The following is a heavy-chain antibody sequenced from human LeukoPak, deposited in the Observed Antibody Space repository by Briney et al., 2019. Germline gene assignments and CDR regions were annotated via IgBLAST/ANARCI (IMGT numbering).Heavy chain of an antibody. D-gene: IGHD4-17*01. V-gene: IGHV4-59*08. CDR2: IYYSGST. CDR3: ARQFGNAVFDYGGNSAWGYYYYYGMDV. Sequence: PSETLSLTCAVYGGSFSGYYWSWIRQPPGKGLEWIGYIYYSGSTNYNPSLKSRVTIPVDTSKNQFSLKLSSVTAADTAVYYCARQFGNAVFDYGGNSAWGYYYYYGMDVWGQGTTVTVSS. J-gene: IGHJ6*02. CDR1: GGSFSGYY.